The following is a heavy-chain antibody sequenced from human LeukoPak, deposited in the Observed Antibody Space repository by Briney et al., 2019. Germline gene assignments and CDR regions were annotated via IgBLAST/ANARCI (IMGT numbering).Heavy chain of an antibody. J-gene: IGHJ4*02. Sequence: GGSLRPSCAASGFTFSSYGMHWVRQAPGKGLGWVAVIWYDGSNKYYADSVKGRFTISRDNSKNTLYLQMNSLRAEDTAVYYCAKGGRYGSGSYYPDYWGQGTLVTVSS. D-gene: IGHD3-10*01. CDR2: IWYDGSNK. V-gene: IGHV3-33*06. CDR3: AKGGRYGSGSYYPDY. CDR1: GFTFSSYG.